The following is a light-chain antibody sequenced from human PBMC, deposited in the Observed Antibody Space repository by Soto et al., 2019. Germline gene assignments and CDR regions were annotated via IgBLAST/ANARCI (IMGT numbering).Light chain of an antibody. CDR1: SSNIGSNT. J-gene: IGLJ2*01. CDR3: AAWDDSLDAVV. CDR2: SNN. Sequence: QSVLTQPPSASGTPGQRVTISCSGSSSNIGSNTVNWYQQLPGTAPKLLIYSNNQRPSGVPDRFSGSKSGTSASVAISGLQSEEEADYYCAAWDDSLDAVVFGGGTEVTVL. V-gene: IGLV1-44*01.